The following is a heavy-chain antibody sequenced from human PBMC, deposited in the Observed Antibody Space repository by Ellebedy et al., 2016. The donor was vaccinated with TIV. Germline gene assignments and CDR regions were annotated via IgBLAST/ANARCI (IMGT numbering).Heavy chain of an antibody. Sequence: MPSETLSLTCTVSGGSISSSSYYWGWIRQPPGKGLEWIGSIYYSGSTNYNPSLKSRVTISVDTSKNQFSLKLSSVTAADTAVYYCARGGGGSYRDYYYYDGMDVWGQGTTVTVSS. CDR2: IYYSGST. CDR1: GGSISSSSYY. CDR3: ARGGGGSYRDYYYYDGMDV. D-gene: IGHD1-26*01. V-gene: IGHV4-39*07. J-gene: IGHJ6*02.